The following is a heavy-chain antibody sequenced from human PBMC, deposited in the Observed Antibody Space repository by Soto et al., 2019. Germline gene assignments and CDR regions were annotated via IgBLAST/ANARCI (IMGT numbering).Heavy chain of an antibody. D-gene: IGHD2-21*02. V-gene: IGHV2-5*02. CDR1: GFSLSTSGVG. CDR3: IQSRCGGDCLQSYASHYYYGMDV. CDR2: LYWDDDK. Sequence: QITLKESGPPLVKPTQTLTLTCTFSGFSLSTSGVGVGWIRQPPGKALEWLALLYWDDDKRYSPSLRSRLTISKDTSKNQVALTMPNMDPVDTATYYCIQSRCGGDCLQSYASHYYYGMDVWGQGTTVTVSS. J-gene: IGHJ6*02.